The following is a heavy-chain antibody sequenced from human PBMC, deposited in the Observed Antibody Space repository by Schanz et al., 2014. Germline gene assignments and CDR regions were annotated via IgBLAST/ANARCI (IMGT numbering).Heavy chain of an antibody. D-gene: IGHD3-16*01. Sequence: VHLVESGGGVVQPGRSLRLSCAASGFTFSSYGMHWVRQAPGKGLEWVAIISLDGSNQYYADSVKGRFTISRDNSKNTLYLQMSSLRAEDTAVYYCARGTPFLCDYWGQGTLVTVSS. CDR2: ISLDGSNQ. J-gene: IGHJ4*02. CDR3: ARGTPFLCDY. CDR1: GFTFSSYG. V-gene: IGHV3-30*03.